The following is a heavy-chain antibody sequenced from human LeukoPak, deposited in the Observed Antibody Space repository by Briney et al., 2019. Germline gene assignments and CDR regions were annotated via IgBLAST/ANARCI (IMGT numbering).Heavy chain of an antibody. CDR1: GGSFSSSGYS. Sequence: PSETLSLTCILSGGSFSSSGYSWSWIRQYPGKGLEWVGYIYSTGNTYYNPSLKSRVVISVDTSKSQFSLRLSSVTAADTAVYYGASALGPYYFDYWGQGTLVTVSS. CDR3: ASALGPYYFDY. V-gene: IGHV4-31*03. J-gene: IGHJ4*02. CDR2: IYSTGNT.